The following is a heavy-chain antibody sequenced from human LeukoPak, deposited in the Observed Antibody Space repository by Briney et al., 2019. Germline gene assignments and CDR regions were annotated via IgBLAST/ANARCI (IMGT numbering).Heavy chain of an antibody. J-gene: IGHJ5*02. V-gene: IGHV4-4*07. CDR1: GGSISSYY. Sequence: KPSETLSLTCTVSGGSISSYYWSWIRQPAGKGLEWIGRIYTSGSTNYNPSLKSRVTMSVDTSKNQFSLKLSSVTAADTAVYYCARVPSSYSSGRDNWFDPWGQGTLVTVSS. D-gene: IGHD6-19*01. CDR3: ARVPSSYSSGRDNWFDP. CDR2: IYTSGST.